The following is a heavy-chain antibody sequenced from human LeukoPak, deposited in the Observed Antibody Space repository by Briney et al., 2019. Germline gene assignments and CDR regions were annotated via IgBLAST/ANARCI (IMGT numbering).Heavy chain of an antibody. D-gene: IGHD2-2*01. J-gene: IGHJ3*02. V-gene: IGHV3-23*01. Sequence: PGGSLRLSCAASGFTFSSYAMSWVRQAPGKGREGVSAISGSGGSTYYADSVKGRFTISRDNSKNTLYLQMNSLRAEDTAVYYCAKAPPAAIQSFDIWGQGTMVTVSS. CDR1: GFTFSSYA. CDR3: AKAPPAAIQSFDI. CDR2: ISGSGGST.